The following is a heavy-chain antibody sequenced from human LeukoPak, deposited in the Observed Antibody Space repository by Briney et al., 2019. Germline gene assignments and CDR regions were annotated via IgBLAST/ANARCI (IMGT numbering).Heavy chain of an antibody. Sequence: PGGSLRLSCAASGFTFSSYAMSWVRQAPGKGLEWVSAISGSGGSTYYADSVKGRFTISRDNSKNTLYLQMNSLRAEDTAVYYCAKDRRGSMGRLVTFDYWGQGTLVTVSS. CDR1: GFTFSSYA. D-gene: IGHD6-19*01. CDR3: AKDRRGSMGRLVTFDY. V-gene: IGHV3-23*01. J-gene: IGHJ4*02. CDR2: ISGSGGST.